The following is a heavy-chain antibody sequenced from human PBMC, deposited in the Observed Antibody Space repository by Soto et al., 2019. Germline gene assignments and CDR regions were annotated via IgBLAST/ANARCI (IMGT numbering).Heavy chain of an antibody. CDR3: ARGRGAAAGTNFDY. CDR2: INHSGST. J-gene: IGHJ4*02. CDR1: GGSFSGYY. Sequence: SETLSLTCAFYGGSFSGYYWSWIRQPPGKGLEWIGEINHSGSTNYNPSLKSRVTISVDTSKNQSSLKLSSVTAADTAVYYCARGRGAAAGTNFDYWGQGTLVTVSS. V-gene: IGHV4-34*01. D-gene: IGHD6-13*01.